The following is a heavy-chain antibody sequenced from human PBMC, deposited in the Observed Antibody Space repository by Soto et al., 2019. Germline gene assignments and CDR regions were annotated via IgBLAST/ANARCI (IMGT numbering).Heavy chain of an antibody. Sequence: EVQLVQSGAEVKKPGATVKISCKVSGYIFTDYYMYWVQQAPGKGLEWMGFVDTEDGETIYAEKFQGRVTITADTSTDTGYMEMSGLRSQDTAVYYCATASSIAGRLWYFDLWGRGTLVTVSS. CDR3: ATASSIAGRLWYFDL. V-gene: IGHV1-69-2*01. D-gene: IGHD6-6*01. CDR2: VDTEDGET. CDR1: GYIFTDYY. J-gene: IGHJ2*01.